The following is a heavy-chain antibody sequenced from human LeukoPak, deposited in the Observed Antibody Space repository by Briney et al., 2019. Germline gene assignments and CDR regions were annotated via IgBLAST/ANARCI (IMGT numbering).Heavy chain of an antibody. CDR1: GFTFSNAW. D-gene: IGHD3-22*01. CDR2: IKSKTDGGTT. J-gene: IGHJ4*02. CDR3: TIAGYYDSSGYHQTFDY. Sequence: PGGSLRLSCAASGFTFSNAWMSWVRQAPGRGLEWVGRIKSKTDGGTTDYAAPVKGRFTISRDDSKNTLYLQMNSLKTEDTAVYYCTIAGYYDSSGYHQTFDYWGQGTLVTVSS. V-gene: IGHV3-15*01.